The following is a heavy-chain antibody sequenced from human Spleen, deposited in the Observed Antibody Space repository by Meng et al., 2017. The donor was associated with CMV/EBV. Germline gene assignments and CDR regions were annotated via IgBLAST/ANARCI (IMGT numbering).Heavy chain of an antibody. CDR2: TYYKSKWYN. CDR3: ARDPAAFDF. D-gene: IGHD6-25*01. Sequence: QVQLQPSGPGLVKPSQTLSLTCAIPGDSVSTNSAAWNWIRQSPSGGLEWLGRTYYKSKWYNDYAESVKSRITINPDTSKNQFSLQLNSVTPEDTAVYYCARDPAAFDFWGQGILVTVSS. J-gene: IGHJ4*02. CDR1: GDSVSTNSAA. V-gene: IGHV6-1*01.